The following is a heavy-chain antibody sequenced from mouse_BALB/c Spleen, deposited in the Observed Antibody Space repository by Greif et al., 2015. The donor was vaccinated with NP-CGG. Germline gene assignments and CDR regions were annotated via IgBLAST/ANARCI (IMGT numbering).Heavy chain of an antibody. CDR1: GYTFTSYW. J-gene: IGHJ3*01. CDR3: ARREVTTAY. V-gene: IGHV1-7*01. CDR2: INPSTGYT. Sequence: VQLQQSGAELAKPGASVKMSCKASGYTFTSYWMHWVKQRPGQGLEWIGYINPSTGYTEYNQKFKDKATLTADKSSSTAFMQLSSLTSEDSAVYYWARREVTTAYWGQGTLVTVSA. D-gene: IGHD2-2*01.